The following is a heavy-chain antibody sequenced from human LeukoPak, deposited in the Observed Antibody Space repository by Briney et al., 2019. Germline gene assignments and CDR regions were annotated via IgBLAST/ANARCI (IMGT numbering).Heavy chain of an antibody. CDR3: ARERYSSGWYTD. J-gene: IGHJ4*02. V-gene: IGHV1-8*03. CDR1: GYTFTSYD. Sequence: ASVKVSCKASGYTFTSYDINWVRQATGQGLEWMGWMNPNSGNTGYAQKFQGRVTITADESTSTAYMELSSLRSEDTAVYYCARERYSSGWYTDWGQGTLVTVSS. D-gene: IGHD6-19*01. CDR2: MNPNSGNT.